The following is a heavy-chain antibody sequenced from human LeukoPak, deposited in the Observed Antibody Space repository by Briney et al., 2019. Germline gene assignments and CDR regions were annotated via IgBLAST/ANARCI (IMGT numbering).Heavy chain of an antibody. J-gene: IGHJ4*02. CDR1: GFTFSNFW. V-gene: IGHV3-30*18. CDR3: AKGGKWDVTPFDY. Sequence: PGGSLRLSCAASGFTFSNFWMHWVRQAPGKGLEWVAVTSYDGSNRYYSDSVKGRFTISRDNSKNTLYLQVNSLRAEDTAVYYCAKGGKWDVTPFDYWGQGTLVTVSS. D-gene: IGHD1-26*01. CDR2: TSYDGSNR.